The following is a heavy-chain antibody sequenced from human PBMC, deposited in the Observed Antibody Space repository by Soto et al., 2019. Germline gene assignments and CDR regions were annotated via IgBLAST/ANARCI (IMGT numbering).Heavy chain of an antibody. Sequence: EVQLVESGGGLVQPGGSLRLSCAASGFTFSSYEMNWVRQAPGKGLEWVSYISSSGSTIYYADSVKGRFTISRDNAKNSLYLHMNSLRVEDTAVYYCARDRGYSGYAQGGYFDYWGQGTLVTVSS. V-gene: IGHV3-48*03. CDR3: ARDRGYSGYAQGGYFDY. CDR1: GFTFSSYE. J-gene: IGHJ4*02. CDR2: ISSSGSTI. D-gene: IGHD5-12*01.